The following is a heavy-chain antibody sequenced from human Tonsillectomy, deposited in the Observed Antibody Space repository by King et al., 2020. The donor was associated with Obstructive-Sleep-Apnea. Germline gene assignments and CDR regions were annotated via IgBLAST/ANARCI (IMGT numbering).Heavy chain of an antibody. Sequence: VQLVESGGGVVQPGRSLRLSCAASGFTFSSYGMHWVRQAPGKGLEGVAVLWYDGSNKYYGDSWKGRFTISRDNSKNTLYLQMNSLRAEDTAVYYCARGDGYNHDAFDIWGQGTMVTVSS. V-gene: IGHV3-33*01. D-gene: IGHD5-24*01. CDR2: LWYDGSNK. J-gene: IGHJ3*02. CDR3: ARGDGYNHDAFDI. CDR1: GFTFSSYG.